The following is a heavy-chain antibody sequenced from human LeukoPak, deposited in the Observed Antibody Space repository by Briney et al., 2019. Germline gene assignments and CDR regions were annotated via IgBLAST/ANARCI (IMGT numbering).Heavy chain of an antibody. J-gene: IGHJ4*02. CDR1: GFTFSIFS. Sequence: PGGSLRLSCAASGFTFSIFSMNWVRQAPGKGLEWVSSISSTGSYIYYADSVKGRVTISRDNSKKTLYLQMNSLRAEDTAVYYCAKDRTFGVAIPNFDYWGQGTLVTVS. CDR3: AKDRTFGVAIPNFDY. V-gene: IGHV3-21*01. CDR2: ISSTGSYI. D-gene: IGHD3-3*01.